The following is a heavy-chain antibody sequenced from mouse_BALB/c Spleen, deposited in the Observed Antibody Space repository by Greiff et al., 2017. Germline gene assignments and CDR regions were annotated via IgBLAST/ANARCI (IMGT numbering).Heavy chain of an antibody. CDR2: ISSGSSTI. J-gene: IGHJ4*01. V-gene: IGHV5-17*02. CDR3: ARVSIYYGNYVDAMDY. CDR1: GFTFSSFG. D-gene: IGHD2-1*01. Sequence: EVKVVESGGGLVQPGGSRKLSCAASGFTFSSFGMHWVRQAPEKGLEWVAYISSGSSTIYYADTVKGRFTISRDNPKNTLFLQMTSLRSEDTAMYYCARVSIYYGNYVDAMDYWGQGTSVTVSS.